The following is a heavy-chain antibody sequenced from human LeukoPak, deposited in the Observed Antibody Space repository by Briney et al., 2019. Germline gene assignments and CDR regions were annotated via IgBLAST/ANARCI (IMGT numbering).Heavy chain of an antibody. Sequence: PGGSLRLSCAASGFTFSSYEMNWVRQAPGKGLEWVSYISGSGSTIYYADSVKGRFTISRDNAKNSLYLQMNSLRAEDTAVYYCGRGHWGLDYWGQGALVTVSS. V-gene: IGHV3-48*03. CDR3: GRGHWGLDY. CDR2: ISGSGSTI. CDR1: GFTFSSYE. J-gene: IGHJ4*02. D-gene: IGHD7-27*01.